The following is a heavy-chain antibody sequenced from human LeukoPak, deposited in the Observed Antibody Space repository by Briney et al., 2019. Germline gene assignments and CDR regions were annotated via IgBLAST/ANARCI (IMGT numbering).Heavy chain of an antibody. CDR1: GFTFSSYG. V-gene: IGHV3-30*18. CDR3: AKRGESSSWYFDY. CDR2: ISYDGSNK. J-gene: IGHJ4*02. Sequence: SGGSLRLSCAASGFTFSSYGMHWVRQAPGKGLEWVAIISYDGSNKYYADSVKGRFTISRDNSKNTLYPQMNSLRAEDTAVYYCAKRGESSSWYFDYWGQGTLVTVSS. D-gene: IGHD6-13*01.